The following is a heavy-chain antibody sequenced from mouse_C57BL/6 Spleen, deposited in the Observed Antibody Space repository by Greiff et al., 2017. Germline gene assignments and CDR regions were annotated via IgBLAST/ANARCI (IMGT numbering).Heavy chain of an antibody. J-gene: IGHJ2*01. D-gene: IGHD2-5*01. CDR3: ASADSNSVGY. V-gene: IGHV1-53*01. Sequence: QVQLQQPGTELVKPGASVKLSCKASGYTFTSYWMHWVKQRPGQGLEWMGNINPSNGGTNYNEKFKSKGTLTVDKSSSTAYMQLSRLTSEASAVYYSASADSNSVGYWGQGTTLTVSS. CDR2: INPSNGGT. CDR1: GYTFTSYW.